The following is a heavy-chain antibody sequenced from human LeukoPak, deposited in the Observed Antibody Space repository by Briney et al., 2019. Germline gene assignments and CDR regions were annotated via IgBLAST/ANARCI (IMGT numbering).Heavy chain of an antibody. CDR3: ARGAEDIVLSDYYGMDV. CDR1: GYTFTSYA. D-gene: IGHD2-8*02. CDR2: ISADNGNT. J-gene: IGHJ6*02. V-gene: IGHV1-18*01. Sequence: ASVKVSCKASGYTFTSYAMHWVRQAPGQGLEWMGWISADNGNTNYAQKLQGRVTMTTDTSTSTAYMELRSLRSDDTAVYYCARGAEDIVLSDYYGMDVWGQGTTVTVSS.